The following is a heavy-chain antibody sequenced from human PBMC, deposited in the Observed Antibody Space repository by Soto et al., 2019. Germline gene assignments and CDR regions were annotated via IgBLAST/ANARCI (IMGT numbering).Heavy chain of an antibody. CDR2: ISYDGSNK. D-gene: IGHD3-22*01. CDR1: GFTFISYG. Sequence: GGSLRLSCAASGFTFISYGMHWVRQAPGKGLEWVAVISYDGSNKYYADSVKGRFTISRDNSKNTLYLQMNSLRAEDTAVYYCAKEEDYYDSSGYFDYWGQGTLVTVSS. J-gene: IGHJ4*02. V-gene: IGHV3-30*18. CDR3: AKEEDYYDSSGYFDY.